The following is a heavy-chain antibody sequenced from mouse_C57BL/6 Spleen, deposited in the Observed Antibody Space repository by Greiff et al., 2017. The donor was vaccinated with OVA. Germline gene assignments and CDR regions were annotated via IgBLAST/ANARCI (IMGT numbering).Heavy chain of an antibody. J-gene: IGHJ3*01. V-gene: IGHV5-17*01. CDR1: GFTFSDYG. CDR3: ASHPWTRGVPWFAY. Sequence: EVQGVESGGGLVKPGGSLKLSCAASGFTFSDYGMHWVRQAPETGLEWVAYISSGSSTIYYADTVKGRFTISRDNAKNTLFLQMTSLRSEDTAMYYGASHPWTRGVPWFAYWGQGTLVTVSA. CDR2: ISSGSSTI.